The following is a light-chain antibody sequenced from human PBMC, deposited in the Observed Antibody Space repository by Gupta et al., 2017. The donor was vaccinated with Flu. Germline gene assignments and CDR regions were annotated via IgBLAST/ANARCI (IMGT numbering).Light chain of an antibody. CDR2: EAS. Sequence: SPSIVSASVGDRVTITCRASQAINVWLAWYQQKANRAPKLLISEASRLEGGVPSRFSGSGFGTEFTLTISSLQPDDFATYYCQQDKSYWTFGQGTKVEVK. CDR1: QAINVW. V-gene: IGKV1-5*03. CDR3: QQDKSYWT. J-gene: IGKJ1*01.